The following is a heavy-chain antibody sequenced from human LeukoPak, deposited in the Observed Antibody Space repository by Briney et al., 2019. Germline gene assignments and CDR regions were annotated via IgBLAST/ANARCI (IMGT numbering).Heavy chain of an antibody. V-gene: IGHV3-23*01. CDR2: ISGSGGST. D-gene: IGHD4-17*01. CDR1: GFTFSSYA. J-gene: IGHJ3*02. Sequence: PGGSPRLSCAASGFTFSSYAMSWVRQAPGKGLEWVSAISGSGGSTYYADSVKGRFTISRDNSKNTLYLQMNSLRAEDTAVYYCANGDYVGDAFDIWGQGTMVTVSS. CDR3: ANGDYVGDAFDI.